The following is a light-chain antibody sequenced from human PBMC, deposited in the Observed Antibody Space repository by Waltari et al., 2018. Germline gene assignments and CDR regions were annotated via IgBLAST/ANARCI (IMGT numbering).Light chain of an antibody. V-gene: IGLV3-19*01. CDR2: GKS. J-gene: IGLJ3*02. CDR3: NSRDSSGNHLQV. CDR1: SLRSYY. Sequence: SSELTQDPAVSVALGQTVRITCQGDSLRSYYASWYQQKPGQAPVLVIYGKSNRPSGSPDRFSGTRSGNTGSVTITGAQAEDEADYYCNSRDSSGNHLQVFGGGTKLTVL.